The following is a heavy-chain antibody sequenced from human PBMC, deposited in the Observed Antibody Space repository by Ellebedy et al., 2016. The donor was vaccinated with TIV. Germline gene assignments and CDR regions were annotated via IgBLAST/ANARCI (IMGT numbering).Heavy chain of an antibody. Sequence: SGPTLVTPTQTLTLTCTLSGLSVSSNGMRVSWIRQPPGKALEWLARIDWDDDTFYSTSLKTRLTISKDTSKNQVVLTMTVMDPVDTATYYCARISRDAFDIWGQGTMVTVSS. CDR3: ARISRDAFDI. V-gene: IGHV2-70*04. CDR2: IDWDDDT. CDR1: GLSVSSNGMR. J-gene: IGHJ3*02.